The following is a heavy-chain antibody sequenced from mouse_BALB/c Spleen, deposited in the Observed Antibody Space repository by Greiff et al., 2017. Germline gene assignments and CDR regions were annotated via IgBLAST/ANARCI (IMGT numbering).Heavy chain of an antibody. CDR2: ISNGGGST. Sequence: EVKLMESGGGLVQPGGSLKLSCAASGFTFSSYTMSWVRQTPEKRLEWVAYISNGGGSTYYPDTVKGRFTISRDNAKNTLYLQMSSLKSEDTAMYYCARSTMNYAMDYWGQGTSVTVSS. J-gene: IGHJ4*01. V-gene: IGHV5-12-2*01. D-gene: IGHD2-4*01. CDR1: GFTFSSYT. CDR3: ARSTMNYAMDY.